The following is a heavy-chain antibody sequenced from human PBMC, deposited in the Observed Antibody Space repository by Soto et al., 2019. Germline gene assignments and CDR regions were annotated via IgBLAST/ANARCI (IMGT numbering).Heavy chain of an antibody. V-gene: IGHV3-53*01. J-gene: IGHJ4*02. CDR3: ATHPGGGGY. CDR2: IYSGGYT. D-gene: IGHD3-10*01. CDR1: GFTVSNNY. Sequence: EVQLVESGGGLIQPGGSLRLSCAVSGFTVSNNYMSWVRQAPGKGLEGVSVIYSGGYTAYGDSVKGRFTISRDNSKNPLYLKRKGRGAGATAVYFCATHPGGGGYWGQGTLVTVSS.